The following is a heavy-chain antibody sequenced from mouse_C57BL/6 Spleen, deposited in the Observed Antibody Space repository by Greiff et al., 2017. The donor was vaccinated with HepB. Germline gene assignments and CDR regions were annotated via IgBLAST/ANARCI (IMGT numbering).Heavy chain of an antibody. CDR3: TYETAQATWPYFDY. Sequence: EVKLMESGGGLVQPGGSMKLSCVASGFTFSNYWMNWVRQSPEKGLEWVAQIRLKSDNYATHYAESVKGRFTISRDDSKSSVYLQMNNLRAEDTGIYYCTYETAQATWPYFDYWGQGTTLTVSS. V-gene: IGHV6-3*01. D-gene: IGHD3-2*02. CDR1: GFTFSNYW. J-gene: IGHJ2*01. CDR2: IRLKSDNYAT.